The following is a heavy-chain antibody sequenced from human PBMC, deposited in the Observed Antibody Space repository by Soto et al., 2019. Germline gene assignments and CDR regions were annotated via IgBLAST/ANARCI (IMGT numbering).Heavy chain of an antibody. D-gene: IGHD6-13*01. J-gene: IGHJ6*02. CDR3: ASSNIAAAGFYYYGMDV. CDR1: GNSMRSYY. CDR2: IYYSGST. Sequence: QVQLQESGPGLVKPSETLSLTCTVSGNSMRSYYWSWIWQPPGKGLEWIGYIYYSGSTNYNPSLKIRVTISVDTSKNQFSLNLSSVTAADTAVYYCASSNIAAAGFYYYGMDVWGRGTTVTVSS. V-gene: IGHV4-59*01.